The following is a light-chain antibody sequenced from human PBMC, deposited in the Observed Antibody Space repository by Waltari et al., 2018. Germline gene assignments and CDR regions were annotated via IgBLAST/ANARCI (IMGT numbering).Light chain of an antibody. Sequence: QSALTQPASVSESPGQSITISCTGTSSDVGGYNYVSWYQHHPGKAPKLMIYDVSHRPSGVSDRFSGSKSGNTASLTISGLQAEDEADYYCSSYTSSSTLFGGGTKLTVL. CDR2: DVS. CDR3: SSYTSSSTL. CDR1: SSDVGGYNY. V-gene: IGLV2-14*03. J-gene: IGLJ2*01.